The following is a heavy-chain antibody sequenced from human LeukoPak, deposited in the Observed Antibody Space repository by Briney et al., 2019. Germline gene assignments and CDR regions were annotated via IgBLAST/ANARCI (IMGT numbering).Heavy chain of an antibody. CDR2: INHSGST. CDR3: ARSSGDILTDY. Sequence: PSETLSLTCAVYGGSFSGYYWSWIRQPPGKGLEWIGEINHSGSTNYNPSLKSRVTISVDTSKNQFSLKLSSVTAADTAVYYCARSSGDILTDYWGQGTLATVSS. CDR1: GGSFSGYY. J-gene: IGHJ4*02. D-gene: IGHD3-9*01. V-gene: IGHV4-34*01.